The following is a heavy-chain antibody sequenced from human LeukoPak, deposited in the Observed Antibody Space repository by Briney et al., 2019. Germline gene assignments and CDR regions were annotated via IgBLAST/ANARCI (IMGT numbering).Heavy chain of an antibody. J-gene: IGHJ4*02. CDR2: IYHSGST. D-gene: IGHD4-23*01. V-gene: IGHV4-38-2*01. Sequence: SETPSLTCAVSGYSISSGYYWGWIRQPPGKGLEWIGSIYHSGSTSYNASLKSRVTISIDMSKNQFSLRLNSVTAADTAVYYCARGPTVEYFDHWGQGTLVTVSS. CDR1: GYSISSGYY. CDR3: ARGPTVEYFDH.